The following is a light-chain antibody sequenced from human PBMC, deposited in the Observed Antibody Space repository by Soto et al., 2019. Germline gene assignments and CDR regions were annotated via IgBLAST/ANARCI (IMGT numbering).Light chain of an antibody. Sequence: SVLPKPPSASGSPGQSVTISCTGTSSVVGGYDYVSWYQQHPGKAPKLMIFEVSKRPSGVPDRFSGSKSGNTASLTVSGLQAEDEADYYCSSYAGNTKGVFGTGTKVTVL. V-gene: IGLV2-8*01. J-gene: IGLJ1*01. CDR2: EVS. CDR1: SSVVGGYDY. CDR3: SSYAGNTKGV.